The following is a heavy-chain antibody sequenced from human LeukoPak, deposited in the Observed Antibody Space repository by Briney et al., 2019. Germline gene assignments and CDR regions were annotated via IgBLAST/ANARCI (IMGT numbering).Heavy chain of an antibody. V-gene: IGHV3-48*03. J-gene: IGHJ4*02. CDR2: ISSSGTI. Sequence: PGGSLRLSCAASRFTFSNYEMSWVRQAPGRGLEWVSYISSSGTIYYADSVKGRFSISRDNAKNSLYLQMNSLRGEDTAVYYCAREGTYNDFDNWGQGTLVTVSS. D-gene: IGHD1-1*01. CDR1: RFTFSNYE. CDR3: AREGTYNDFDN.